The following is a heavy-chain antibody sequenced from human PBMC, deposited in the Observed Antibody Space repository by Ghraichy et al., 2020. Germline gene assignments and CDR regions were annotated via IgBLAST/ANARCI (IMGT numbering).Heavy chain of an antibody. CDR1: GFIFSDYA. J-gene: IGHJ4*02. Sequence: GESLNISCAASGFIFSDYAMNWVRQAPGKEPEWVSLISDSGASTYYADSVKGRFSISRDNSKNIGYLQMNSLRAEDPAIYYCAKALQPWLHSYCFDYWGQGILVTVSS. V-gene: IGHV3-23*01. CDR2: ISDSGAST. CDR3: AKALQPWLHSYCFDY. D-gene: IGHD6-19*01.